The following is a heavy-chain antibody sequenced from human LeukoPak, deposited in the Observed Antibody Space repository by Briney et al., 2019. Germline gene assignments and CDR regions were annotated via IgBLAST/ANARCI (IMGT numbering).Heavy chain of an antibody. D-gene: IGHD6-19*01. CDR1: GYTFTSYD. J-gene: IGHJ4*02. Sequence: GASVTVSCTASGYTFTSYDINWVRQAAGQGLEWMGWMNPNSGNTGYAQKFQGRVTMTRNTSISTAYMELSSLRSEDTAVYYCARESIAVANDYWGQGTLVTVSS. CDR2: MNPNSGNT. V-gene: IGHV1-8*01. CDR3: ARESIAVANDY.